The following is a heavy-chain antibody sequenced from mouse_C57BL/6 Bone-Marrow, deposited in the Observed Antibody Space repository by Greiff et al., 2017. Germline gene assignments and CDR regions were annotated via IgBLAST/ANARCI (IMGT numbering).Heavy chain of an antibody. D-gene: IGHD2-1*01. CDR2: IDPENGDT. Sequence: EVQLQQSGAELVRPGASVKLSCTASGFNIKDDYMHWVKQRPEQGLEWIGWIDPENGDTEYASKFQGKATITADTSSNTAYLQLSSLTSEDTAVYYCTTGNGNPYYSAYWGQGTTLTVSS. CDR1: GFNIKDDY. J-gene: IGHJ2*01. CDR3: TTGNGNPYYSAY. V-gene: IGHV14-4*01.